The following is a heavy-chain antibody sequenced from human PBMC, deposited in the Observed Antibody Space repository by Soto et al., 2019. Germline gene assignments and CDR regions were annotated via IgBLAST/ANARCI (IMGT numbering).Heavy chain of an antibody. J-gene: IGHJ4*02. V-gene: IGHV1-46*01. D-gene: IGHD3-22*01. CDR2: IDPSVNGT. Sequence: QVQLVQSGAEVKKPGASVKVSCKASGHNLINYYMHWERQAHGQGLDWLCKIDPSVNGTSYAERFQWRIHLTSDTATDIVYVARSILPSEDTAIYYCARTYYDSSAYLYWGQGTLVTVSA. CDR3: ARTYYDSSAYLY. CDR1: GHNLINYY.